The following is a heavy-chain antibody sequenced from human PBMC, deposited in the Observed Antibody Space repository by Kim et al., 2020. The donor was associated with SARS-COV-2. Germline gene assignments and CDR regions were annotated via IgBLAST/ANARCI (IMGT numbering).Heavy chain of an antibody. J-gene: IGHJ3*02. Sequence: SVKVSCKASGGTFSSYAISWVRQAPGQGLEWMGGIIPIFGTANYAQKFQGRVTITADESTSTAYMELSSLRSEDTAVYYCARDADSSGYSKVRIYAFDIWGQGTMVTVSS. D-gene: IGHD3-22*01. V-gene: IGHV1-69*13. CDR3: ARDADSSGYSKVRIYAFDI. CDR2: IIPIFGTA. CDR1: GGTFSSYA.